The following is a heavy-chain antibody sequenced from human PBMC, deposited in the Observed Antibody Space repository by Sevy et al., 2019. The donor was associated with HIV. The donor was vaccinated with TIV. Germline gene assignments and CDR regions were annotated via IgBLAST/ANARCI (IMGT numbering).Heavy chain of an antibody. CDR2: IRGSSDYV. J-gene: IGHJ4*02. CDR1: GFTFSSYN. D-gene: IGHD1-26*01. CDR3: AKWDADRRWYFDY. V-gene: IGHV3-21*01. Sequence: GGSLRLSCAASGFTFSSYNMNWVRQAPGKGLEWVSSIRGSSDYVFYADSVKGRFTISRDNDKNSLYFQMNSVRAEDTAVYYCAKWDADRRWYFDYWGQGTLVTVSS.